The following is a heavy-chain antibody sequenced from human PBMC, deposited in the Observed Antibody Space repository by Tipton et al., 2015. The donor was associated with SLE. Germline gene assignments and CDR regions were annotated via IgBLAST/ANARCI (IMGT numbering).Heavy chain of an antibody. D-gene: IGHD2/OR15-2a*01. V-gene: IGHV4-59*11. Sequence: TLSLTCTVSGGSISSLYWSWIRQPPGKGLEWIGYIYYSGSTNYNPSRKSRVTISVDTSKNQFSLKLSSVTAADTAVYYCARIRLYYFDYWGQGTLVTVSS. J-gene: IGHJ4*02. CDR2: IYYSGST. CDR3: ARIRLYYFDY. CDR1: GGSISSLY.